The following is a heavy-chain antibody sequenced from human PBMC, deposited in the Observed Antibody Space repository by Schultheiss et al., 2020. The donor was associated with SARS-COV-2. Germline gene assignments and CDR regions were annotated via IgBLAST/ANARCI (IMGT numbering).Heavy chain of an antibody. J-gene: IGHJ6*02. Sequence: GESLKISCAASGFTFSSYAMHWVRQAPGKGLEWVAVISYDGSNKYYADSVKGRFTISRDNSKNTLYLQMNSLRAEDTAVYYCARGEDSLYYYYGMDVWGQGTTVTVSS. V-gene: IGHV3-30*01. CDR2: ISYDGSNK. CDR1: GFTFSSYA. D-gene: IGHD1-26*01. CDR3: ARGEDSLYYYYGMDV.